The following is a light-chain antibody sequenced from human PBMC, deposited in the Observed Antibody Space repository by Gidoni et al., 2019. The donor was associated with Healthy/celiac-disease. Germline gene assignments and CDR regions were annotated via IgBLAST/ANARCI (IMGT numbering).Light chain of an antibody. CDR2: WAS. Sequence: DIVMTQPPASLAVSLGERATINCKSSQSVLYSSNNKNYLAWYQQKPGQPPKLLIYWASTRESGVPDRFSGSGSGTDFTLTISSLQAEDVAVYYCQQYYSTPLTFGGGTKVEIK. J-gene: IGKJ4*01. CDR1: QSVLYSSNNKNY. CDR3: QQYYSTPLT. V-gene: IGKV4-1*01.